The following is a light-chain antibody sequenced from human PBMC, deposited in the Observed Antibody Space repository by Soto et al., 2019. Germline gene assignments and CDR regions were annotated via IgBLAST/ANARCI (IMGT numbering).Light chain of an antibody. CDR1: NSNIGRKT. CDR3: AAWDDTLNCRYV. V-gene: IGLV1-44*01. J-gene: IGLJ1*01. CDR2: NNN. Sequence: QSVLTQSPSASGTPGQRVTISCSGSNSNIGRKTVDWYQQVAGTAPNLLIYNNNRRPSGVPDRFSGSKSGNSASLAISGLQSEDEADNHCAAWDDTLNCRYVFGPGPKANV.